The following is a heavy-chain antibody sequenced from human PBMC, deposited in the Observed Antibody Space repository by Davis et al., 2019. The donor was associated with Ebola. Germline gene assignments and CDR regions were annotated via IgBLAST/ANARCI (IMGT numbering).Heavy chain of an antibody. CDR2: VYYLGTT. V-gene: IGHV4-59*01. CDR3: ARDLSPKGFDY. D-gene: IGHD3-3*02. Sequence: SETLSLTCSVSGASINGYYWSWIRQPPGKGLEWIGYVYYLGTTSYNPSLKSRVTISVDTSQNQFSLKLSSVTAADTAVYYCARDLSPKGFDYWGQGTLVTVSS. J-gene: IGHJ4*02. CDR1: GASINGYY.